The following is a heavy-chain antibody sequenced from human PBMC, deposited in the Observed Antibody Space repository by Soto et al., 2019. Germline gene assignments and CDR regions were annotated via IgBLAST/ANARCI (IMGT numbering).Heavy chain of an antibody. CDR1: GFTFDDYA. CDR3: AKGVGATQGSGFDV. Sequence: LRLSCAASGFTFDDYAMHWVRQAPGKGLEWVSGLSWDSGTIGHADSVKGRFTISRDNAKSSLYLQMNSLRSEDTALYYCAKGVGATQGSGFDVWGQGTMVTVSS. D-gene: IGHD1-26*01. J-gene: IGHJ3*01. V-gene: IGHV3-9*01. CDR2: LSWDSGTI.